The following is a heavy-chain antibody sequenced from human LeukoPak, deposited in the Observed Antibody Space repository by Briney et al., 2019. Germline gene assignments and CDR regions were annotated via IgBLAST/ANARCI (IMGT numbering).Heavy chain of an antibody. CDR1: GFTFDDYA. CDR3: ARALFAHSSEWYAMGY. Sequence: GGSLRLSCAASGFTFDDYAMHWVRQAPGKGLEWVSGISWNSGSIGYADSVKGRFTISRDNSRNTVYLQMNSLRPEDTAVYYCARALFAHSSEWYAMGYWGQGTLVTVSS. D-gene: IGHD6-19*01. CDR2: ISWNSGSI. J-gene: IGHJ4*02. V-gene: IGHV3-9*01.